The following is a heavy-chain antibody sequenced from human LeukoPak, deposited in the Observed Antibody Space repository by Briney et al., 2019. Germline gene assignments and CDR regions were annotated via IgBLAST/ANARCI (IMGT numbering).Heavy chain of an antibody. J-gene: IGHJ4*02. CDR1: GFTFSTYW. D-gene: IGHD3-10*01. CDR3: ARAKRPMVLDH. V-gene: IGHV3-7*03. CDR2: IKPDGSEG. Sequence: GSLRLSCAASGFTFSTYWMNWVRQAPGKGLEWVANIKPDGSEGYYVDSVKGRFTLSRDNAQNSLYLQMSSLGDDDTAVYYCARAKRPMVLDHWGQGTLVTVSS.